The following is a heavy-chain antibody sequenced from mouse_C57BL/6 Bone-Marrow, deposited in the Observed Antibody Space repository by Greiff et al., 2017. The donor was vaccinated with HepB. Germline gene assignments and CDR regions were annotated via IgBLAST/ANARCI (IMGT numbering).Heavy chain of an antibody. J-gene: IGHJ1*03. CDR2: INPNNGGT. V-gene: IGHV1-18*01. D-gene: IGHD1-1*01. CDR3: ARYTVSYWYFDV. CDR1: GYTFTDYN. Sequence: VQLQQSGPELVKPGASVKIPCKASGYTFTDYNMDWVKQSHGKRLEWIGDINPNNGGTIYNQKFKGKATLTVDKSSSTAYMELRSLTSEDTAVYYCARYTVSYWYFDVWGTGTTVTVSS.